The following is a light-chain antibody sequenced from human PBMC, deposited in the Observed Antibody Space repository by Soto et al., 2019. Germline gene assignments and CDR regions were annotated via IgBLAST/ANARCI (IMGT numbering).Light chain of an antibody. CDR3: QEYNIYTGT. J-gene: IGKJ1*01. CDR1: QSINNW. V-gene: IGKV1-5*01. Sequence: DNKISQSPSTLSASVGERVTITCRASQSINNWLAWYQQKPGKAPKLLIYHASSLQSGVPSRFSGSGSGTEFTLTISSLQPDDFGTYYCQEYNIYTGTFGPGTKVDIK. CDR2: HAS.